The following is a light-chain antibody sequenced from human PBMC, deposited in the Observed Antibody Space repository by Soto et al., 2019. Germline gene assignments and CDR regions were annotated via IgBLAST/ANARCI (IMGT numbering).Light chain of an antibody. CDR2: KVS. CDR3: MQGTHRPYT. J-gene: IGKJ2*01. CDR1: QSLVTSDGNTY. Sequence: DVVMTQSPLSLPVTLGQPASISCRSSQSLVTSDGNTYLNWFQQRPGQSPRRLIYKVSNRDSGVPDRFSGSESGTDFTLKISRVEAEDVGVYYCMQGTHRPYTFGQGTKLEIK. V-gene: IGKV2-30*01.